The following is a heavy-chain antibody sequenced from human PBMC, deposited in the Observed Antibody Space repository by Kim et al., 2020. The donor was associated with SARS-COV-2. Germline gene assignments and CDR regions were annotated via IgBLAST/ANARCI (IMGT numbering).Heavy chain of an antibody. Sequence: TTYNPSLKSRVPISVDKSKNQFSLKLSSVTAADTAVYYCARDVGWFDPWGQGTLVTVSS. J-gene: IGHJ5*02. CDR2: T. V-gene: IGHV4-4*02. D-gene: IGHD1-26*01. CDR3: ARDVGWFDP.